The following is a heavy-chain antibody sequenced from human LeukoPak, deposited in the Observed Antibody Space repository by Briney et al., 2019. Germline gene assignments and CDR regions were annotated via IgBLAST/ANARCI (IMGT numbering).Heavy chain of an antibody. CDR1: GYSFTYW. CDR2: IYSGDSHT. CDR3: ASARHGDYVWDY. J-gene: IGHJ4*02. Sequence: GESLKISCKGSGYSFTYWIGWVRQMPGKGLEWMGIIYSGDSHTKYSPSFQGRVTISAGNSISTAYLQWSSLEASDTAMYYCASARHGDYVWDYWGQGTLVTASS. V-gene: IGHV5-51*01. D-gene: IGHD4-17*01.